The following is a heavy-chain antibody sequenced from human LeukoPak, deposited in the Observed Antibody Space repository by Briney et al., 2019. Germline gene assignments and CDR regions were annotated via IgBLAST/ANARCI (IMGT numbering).Heavy chain of an antibody. CDR2: IYTSGST. Sequence: SETLSLTCTVSGGSISSYYWSWIRQPAGKGLEWIGRIYTSGSTNYNPSLESRVTMSVDTSKNQFSLKLSSVTAADTAVYYCAAQLRLFSLGYWGQGTLVTVSS. CDR3: AAQLRLFSLGY. J-gene: IGHJ4*02. CDR1: GGSISSYY. D-gene: IGHD2-2*01. V-gene: IGHV4-4*07.